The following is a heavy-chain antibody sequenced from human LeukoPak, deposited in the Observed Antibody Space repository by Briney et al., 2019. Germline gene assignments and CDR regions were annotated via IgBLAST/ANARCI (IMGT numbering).Heavy chain of an antibody. J-gene: IGHJ6*03. CDR2: IKQDGSEK. CDR3: ARDRYSGGIAARHLYYYYYMDV. D-gene: IGHD6-6*01. Sequence: GGSLRLSCAASGFTFSSYWMSWVRQAPGKGLEWVANIKQDGSEKYYVDSVEGRFTISRDNAKNSLYLQMNSLRAEDTAVYYCARDRYSGGIAARHLYYYYYMDVWGKGTTVTVSS. V-gene: IGHV3-7*01. CDR1: GFTFSSYW.